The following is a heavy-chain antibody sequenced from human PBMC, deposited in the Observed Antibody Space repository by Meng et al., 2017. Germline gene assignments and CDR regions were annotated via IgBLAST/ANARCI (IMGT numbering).Heavy chain of an antibody. Sequence: GSLRLSCTVSGGSISSSSYYWGWIRQPPGKGLEWIGSIYYSGSTYYNPSLKSRVTISVDTSKNQFSLKLSSVTAADTAVYYCASVYTAMVETFDYWGQGTLVTVSS. J-gene: IGHJ4*02. D-gene: IGHD5-18*01. V-gene: IGHV4-39*07. CDR2: IYYSGST. CDR3: ASVYTAMVETFDY. CDR1: GGSISSSSYY.